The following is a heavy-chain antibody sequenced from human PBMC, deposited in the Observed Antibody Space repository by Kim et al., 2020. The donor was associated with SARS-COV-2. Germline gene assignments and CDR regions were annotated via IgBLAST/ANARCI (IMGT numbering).Heavy chain of an antibody. J-gene: IGHJ4*02. V-gene: IGHV3-53*01. D-gene: IGHD3-3*01. CDR3: ARVRFLEWLPFDY. CDR1: GFTVSSNY. Sequence: GGSLRLSCAASGFTVSSNYMSWVRQAPGKGLEWVSVIYSGGSTYYADSVKGRFTISRDNSKNTLYLQMNSLRAEDTAVYYCARVRFLEWLPFDYWGQGTLVTVSS. CDR2: IYSGGST.